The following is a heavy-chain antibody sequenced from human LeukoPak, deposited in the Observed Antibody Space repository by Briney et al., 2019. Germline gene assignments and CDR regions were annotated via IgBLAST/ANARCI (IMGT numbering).Heavy chain of an antibody. CDR3: ARDGSGWHFDY. J-gene: IGHJ4*02. CDR1: GFTFSSYA. Sequence: GGSLRLSCAASGFTFSSYAMHWVRQAPGKGLEWVAVISYDGSNKYYADPVKGRFTISRDNSKNTLYLQMNSLRAEDTAVYYCARDGSGWHFDYWGQGTLVTVSS. V-gene: IGHV3-30*04. CDR2: ISYDGSNK. D-gene: IGHD6-19*01.